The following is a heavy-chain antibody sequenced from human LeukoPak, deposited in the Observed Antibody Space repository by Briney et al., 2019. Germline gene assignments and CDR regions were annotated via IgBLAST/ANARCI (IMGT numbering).Heavy chain of an antibody. D-gene: IGHD3-3*01. CDR1: GYTFTGYY. J-gene: IGHJ6*03. V-gene: IGHV1-18*04. CDR2: ISAYNGNT. Sequence: ASVKVSCKASGYTFTGYYMHWVRQAPGQGLEWMGWISAYNGNTNYAEKLQGRVSMTTDTSTSTAYMELRSLRSDDTAVYYCARDRDDSVYDFWSGHYKYYYYMDVWGKGTTVTVTS. CDR3: ARDRDDSVYDFWSGHYKYYYYMDV.